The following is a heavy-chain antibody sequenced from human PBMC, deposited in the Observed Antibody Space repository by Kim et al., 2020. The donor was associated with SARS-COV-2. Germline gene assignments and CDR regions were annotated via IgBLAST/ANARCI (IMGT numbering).Heavy chain of an antibody. D-gene: IGHD3-10*01. V-gene: IGHV4-59*08. CDR1: GGSISSYY. Sequence: SETLSLTCTVSGGSISSYYWSWIRQPPGKGLEWIGYIYYSGSTNYNPSLKSRVTISVDTSKNQFSLKLSSVTAADTAVYYCARRRDYGSGSYGDYFDYWGQGTLVTVSS. CDR3: ARRRDYGSGSYGDYFDY. J-gene: IGHJ4*02. CDR2: IYYSGST.